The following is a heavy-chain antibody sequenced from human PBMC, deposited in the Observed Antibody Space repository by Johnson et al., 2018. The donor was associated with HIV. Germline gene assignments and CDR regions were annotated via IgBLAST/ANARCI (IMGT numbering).Heavy chain of an antibody. CDR2: INWNGGST. D-gene: IGHD1-26*01. J-gene: IGHJ3*02. Sequence: VQLVESGGVVVRPGGSLRLSCAASGFTFDDYGMSWVRQAPGKGLEWVSGINWNGGSTDYTDSVKGRFTISRDNAKNFLYLQMNSLRGEDTALYYCVRDLMVGPTRTGSFDIWGQGTMVTVSS. V-gene: IGHV3-20*04. CDR3: VRDLMVGPTRTGSFDI. CDR1: GFTFDDYG.